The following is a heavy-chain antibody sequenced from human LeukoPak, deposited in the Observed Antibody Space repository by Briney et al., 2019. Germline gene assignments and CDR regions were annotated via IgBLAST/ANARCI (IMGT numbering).Heavy chain of an antibody. V-gene: IGHV4-61*02. CDR2: IYTSGST. CDR3: ARLWRVLLWFGELLSLGYYYYMDV. Sequence: TSETLSLTCTVSGGSISSGSYYWSWIRQPAGKGLGWIGRIYTSGSTNYNPSLKSRVTISVDTSKNQFSLKLSSVTAADTAVYYCARLWRVLLWFGELLSLGYYYYMDVWGKGTTVTVSS. D-gene: IGHD3-10*01. J-gene: IGHJ6*03. CDR1: GGSISSGSYY.